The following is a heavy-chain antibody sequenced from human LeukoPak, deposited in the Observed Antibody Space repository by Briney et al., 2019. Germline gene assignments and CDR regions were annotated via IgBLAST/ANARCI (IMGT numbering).Heavy chain of an antibody. J-gene: IGHJ4*02. Sequence: GGSLRLSCAASGFTFSDYYMSWIRQAPGEGLEWVSYISSSGSTIYYADSVKGRFTISRDNAKNSLYLQMNSLRAEDTAVYYCAREIHSSSWSIDYWGQGTLVTVSS. D-gene: IGHD6-13*01. CDR2: ISSSGSTI. V-gene: IGHV3-11*01. CDR1: GFTFSDYY. CDR3: AREIHSSSWSIDY.